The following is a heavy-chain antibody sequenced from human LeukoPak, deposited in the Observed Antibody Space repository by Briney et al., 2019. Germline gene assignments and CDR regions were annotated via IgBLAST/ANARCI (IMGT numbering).Heavy chain of an antibody. D-gene: IGHD7-27*01. Sequence: GGSLRLSCAASGFTFSSYSMNWVRQAPGKGLEWVSSISSSSSYIDYADSVKGRFTISRDNAKNSLYLQMNSLRAEDTAVYYCARDFSGPTGFDYWGQGTLVTVSS. CDR3: ARDFSGPTGFDY. J-gene: IGHJ4*02. CDR2: ISSSSSYI. CDR1: GFTFSSYS. V-gene: IGHV3-21*01.